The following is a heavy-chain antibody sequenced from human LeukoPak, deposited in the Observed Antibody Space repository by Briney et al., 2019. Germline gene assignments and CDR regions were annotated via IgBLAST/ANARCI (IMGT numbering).Heavy chain of an antibody. J-gene: IGHJ4*02. Sequence: GSSVKVSCKASGGTFSSYAISWVRQAPGQGLEWMGGIVALFGTTNYAQKFQGRVTITADESTSAAYMELSSLRSEDTAVYYCARDRLAAAGTLDYWGQGTLVTVSS. V-gene: IGHV1-69*01. CDR1: GGTFSSYA. CDR3: ARDRLAAAGTLDY. CDR2: IVALFGTT. D-gene: IGHD6-13*01.